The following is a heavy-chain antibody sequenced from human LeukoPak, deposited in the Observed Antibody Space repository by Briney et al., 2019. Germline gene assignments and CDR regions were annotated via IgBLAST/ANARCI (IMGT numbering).Heavy chain of an antibody. CDR2: IWYDGSNK. CDR1: GFTFSSYG. J-gene: IGHJ4*02. CDR3: AKSKSPYPMDYIFDF. Sequence: GSLRLSCAASGFTFSSYGMHWVRQAPGKGLEWVAVIWYDGSNKYYADSVKGRFTISRDNSKNTLYLQMNSLRTDDAAVYYCAKSKSPYPMDYIFDFWGQGTRVTVSS. D-gene: IGHD4-11*01. V-gene: IGHV3-30*02.